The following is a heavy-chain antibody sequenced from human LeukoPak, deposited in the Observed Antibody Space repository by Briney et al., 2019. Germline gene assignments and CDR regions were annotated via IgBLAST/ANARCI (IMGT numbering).Heavy chain of an antibody. CDR1: GFTFSSYG. V-gene: IGHV3-30*18. CDR2: ISYDGSNK. D-gene: IGHD5-18*01. Sequence: GRSLRLSCAASGFTFSSYGVHWVRQAPGKGLEWVAVISYDGSNKYYADSVKGRFTISRDNSKNTLYLQMNSLRAEDTAVYYCAKDPRGYSYGQFDYWGQGTLVTVSS. J-gene: IGHJ4*02. CDR3: AKDPRGYSYGQFDY.